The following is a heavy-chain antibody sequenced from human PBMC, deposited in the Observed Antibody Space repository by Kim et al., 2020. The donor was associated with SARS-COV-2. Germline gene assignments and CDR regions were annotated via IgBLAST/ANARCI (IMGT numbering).Heavy chain of an antibody. CDR1: GYSFTDYG. J-gene: IGHJ4*02. V-gene: IGHV7-4-1*02. CDR2: INTDTRKS. D-gene: IGHD2-15*01. CDR3: ARKLRGGYSLDY. Sequence: ASVKVSCKASGYSFTDYGINWVCQAPGRGLQWMGWINTDTRKSTYAQAFTGRFVFSLDTSVSTAYLQISSLNTDDTAVYYCARKLRGGYSLDYWGQGTLV.